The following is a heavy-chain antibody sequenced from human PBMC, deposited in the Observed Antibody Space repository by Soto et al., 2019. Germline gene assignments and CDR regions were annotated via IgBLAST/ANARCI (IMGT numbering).Heavy chain of an antibody. CDR3: ARADPDASVGY. V-gene: IGHV4-59*01. Sequence: SETLSLTCTVSGGSMSSYYWTWLRQSPGRGLEWIGYISYSGSTYYNPSLKSRVTISADTSKNQFSLRMNSMIAADTAVYYCARADPDASVGYWGKGTLVTVSS. CDR1: GGSMSSYY. D-gene: IGHD2-15*01. CDR2: ISYSGST. J-gene: IGHJ4*02.